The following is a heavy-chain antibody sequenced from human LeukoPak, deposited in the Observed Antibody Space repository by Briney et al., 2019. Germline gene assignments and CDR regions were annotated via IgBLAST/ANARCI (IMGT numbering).Heavy chain of an antibody. CDR2: ISDDGSNT. CDR1: GFTLSSFG. V-gene: IGHV3-30*18. CDR3: AKDADTATIIYWYFDL. Sequence: GGSLRLSCTASGFTLSSFGMHWVRQAPGKWLEWVAVISDDGSNTYYADSVKGRFTISRDNSKNTLYLQLNSLRTEDTAVYYCAKDADTATIIYWYFDLWGRGTLVTVSS. J-gene: IGHJ2*01. D-gene: IGHD5-18*01.